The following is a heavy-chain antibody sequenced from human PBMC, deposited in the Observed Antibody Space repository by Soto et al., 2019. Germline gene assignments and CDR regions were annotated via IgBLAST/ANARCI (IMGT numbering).Heavy chain of an antibody. J-gene: IGHJ4*02. CDR1: GFTFSSYA. CDR3: AKDPDSIITFGGGIVARGYFDY. D-gene: IGHD3-16*02. V-gene: IGHV3-23*01. CDR2: ISGSGGST. Sequence: GGSLRLSCAASGFTFSSYAMSWVRQAPGKGLEWVSAISGSGGSTYYADSVKGRFTISRDNSKNTLYLQMNSLRAEDTAVYYCAKDPDSIITFGGGIVARGYFDYWGQGT.